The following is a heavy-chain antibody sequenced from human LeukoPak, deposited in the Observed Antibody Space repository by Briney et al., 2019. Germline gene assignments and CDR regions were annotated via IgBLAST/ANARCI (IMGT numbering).Heavy chain of an antibody. D-gene: IGHD1-26*01. Sequence: ASVKVSCKASGYTFTGYYMHWVRQAPGQGLEWMGWINPNSGGTNYAQNFQGRVTMTRDTSISTAYMELGRLRSDDTAVYYCARDRGISGSLDFDYWGQGTLVTVSS. J-gene: IGHJ4*02. CDR1: GYTFTGYY. V-gene: IGHV1-2*02. CDR3: ARDRGISGSLDFDY. CDR2: INPNSGGT.